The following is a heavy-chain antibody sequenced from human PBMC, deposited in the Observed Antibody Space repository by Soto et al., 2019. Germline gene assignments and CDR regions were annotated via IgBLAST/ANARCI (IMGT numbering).Heavy chain of an antibody. CDR3: ASLKMTTVTTNYYGMDV. CDR2: IIPIFGTA. Sequence: WASVKVSCKASGGTLSSYAISWVRQAPGQGLEWMGGIIPIFGTANYAQKSQGRVTITADESTSTAYMELSSLRSEDTAVYYCASLKMTTVTTNYYGMDVWGQGTTVTVSS. CDR1: GGTLSSYA. V-gene: IGHV1-69*13. D-gene: IGHD4-4*01. J-gene: IGHJ6*02.